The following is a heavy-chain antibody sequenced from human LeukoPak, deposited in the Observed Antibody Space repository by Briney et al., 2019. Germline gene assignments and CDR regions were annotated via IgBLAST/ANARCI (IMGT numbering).Heavy chain of an antibody. D-gene: IGHD4-23*01. CDR3: ARDWSGGGNSGRAFDI. V-gene: IGHV1-18*01. Sequence: GASVKVSCKAYGYTFMSHGISWVRQAPGQGLEWMGWINAYNGITNYAQNLQGRVTMTTDTSTTTAYMELRSLRSDDTAVYYCARDWSGGGNSGRAFDIWGQGTMVTVSS. CDR2: INAYNGIT. CDR1: GYTFMSHG. J-gene: IGHJ3*02.